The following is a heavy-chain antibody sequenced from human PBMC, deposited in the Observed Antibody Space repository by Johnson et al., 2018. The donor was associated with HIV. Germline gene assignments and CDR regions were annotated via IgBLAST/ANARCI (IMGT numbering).Heavy chain of an antibody. V-gene: IGHV3-53*01. CDR1: GFTVSGHY. CDR2: IYSGDSS. Sequence: VQLVESGGGLIQPGGSLRLSCAASGFTVSGHYMNWVRQAPGKGLEWVSVIYSGDSSYYTHSVKGRFTISRDNSKNTLYLQMNSLRAEDTAVYFCAGERMAAAGTDAFVIWGQGTMVTVSS. D-gene: IGHD6-13*01. CDR3: AGERMAAAGTDAFVI. J-gene: IGHJ3*02.